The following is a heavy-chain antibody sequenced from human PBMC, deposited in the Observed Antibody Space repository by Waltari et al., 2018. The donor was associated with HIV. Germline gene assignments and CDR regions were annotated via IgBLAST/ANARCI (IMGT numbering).Heavy chain of an antibody. CDR2: INPSGGST. V-gene: IGHV1-46*03. CDR1: GYTFTSYY. CDR3: ARDLDPNRSIAAAGSGFDY. J-gene: IGHJ4*02. Sequence: QVQLVQSGAEVKKPGASVEVSCKASGYTFTSYYMHWVRQAPGPGLEWMGIINPSGGSTSYAQKFQGRVTMTRDTSTSTVYMELSSLRSEDTAVYYCARDLDPNRSIAAAGSGFDYWGQGTLVTVSS. D-gene: IGHD6-13*01.